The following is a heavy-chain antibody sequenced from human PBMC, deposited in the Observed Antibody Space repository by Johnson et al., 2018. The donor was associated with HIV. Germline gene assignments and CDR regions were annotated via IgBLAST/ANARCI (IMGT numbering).Heavy chain of an antibody. Sequence: VQLLESGGGLVRPGGSLTLSCAASGFTFSSYAIHWVSQPPGKGLEWVSVIYSGGNTYYADSVKGRFTISRDNSKNTLYLQMNSLRAEDTAVYYCAKGGFTIFGVPDAFDVWGQGTMVTVSS. D-gene: IGHD3-3*01. CDR2: IYSGGNT. V-gene: IGHV3-23*03. CDR1: GFTFSSYA. J-gene: IGHJ3*01. CDR3: AKGGFTIFGVPDAFDV.